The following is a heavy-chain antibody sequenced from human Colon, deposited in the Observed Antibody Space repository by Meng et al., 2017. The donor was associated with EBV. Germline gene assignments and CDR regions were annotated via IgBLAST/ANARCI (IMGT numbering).Heavy chain of an antibody. CDR1: GGSINSGDYY. V-gene: IGHV4-30-4*01. CDR3: ARNYYFDY. Sequence: HGRLQVSGPGLVKPSQTLSLTCTVSGGSINSGDYYWSWIRQPPGKGLEWIGYIYYTGSTYYNPSLKSRVTISMDTSKNQFSLRLSSVTAADTAVYYCARNYYFDYWGQGTLVTVSS. CDR2: IYYTGST. J-gene: IGHJ4*02.